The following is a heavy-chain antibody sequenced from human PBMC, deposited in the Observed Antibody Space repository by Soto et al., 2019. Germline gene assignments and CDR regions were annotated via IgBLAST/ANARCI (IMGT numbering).Heavy chain of an antibody. Sequence: EVQLVESGGGLVQPGRSLRLSCAASGFTFDDYAMHWVRQAPGKGLELVSGISWNSGSIGYADSVKGRFTISRDNAKNSLNLPMKSPSAEDTAMYYCGQGLYSSNWYWAAQHWGQGTRVTVSS. CDR3: GQGLYSSNWYWAAQH. D-gene: IGHD6-13*01. CDR1: GFTFDDYA. V-gene: IGHV3-9*01. CDR2: ISWNSGSI. J-gene: IGHJ1*01.